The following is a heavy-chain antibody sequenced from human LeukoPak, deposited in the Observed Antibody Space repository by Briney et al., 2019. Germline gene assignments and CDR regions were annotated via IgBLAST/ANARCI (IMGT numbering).Heavy chain of an antibody. CDR1: GYTFTSYG. V-gene: IGHV1-18*01. J-gene: IGHJ3*02. CDR3: ARDYYDSSGYPRWGAFDI. D-gene: IGHD3-22*01. Sequence: ASVKVSCKASGYTFTSYGISWVRQAPGQGLEWMGWISAYNGNTNYAQKLQGRVTMTTDTSTSTAYMELRSLRSDDTAVYYCARDYYDSSGYPRWGAFDIWGQGTMVTVSS. CDR2: ISAYNGNT.